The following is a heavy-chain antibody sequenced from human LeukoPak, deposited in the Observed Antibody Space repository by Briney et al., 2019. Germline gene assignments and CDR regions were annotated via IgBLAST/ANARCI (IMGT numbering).Heavy chain of an antibody. V-gene: IGHV1-18*01. J-gene: IGHJ4*02. CDR2: ISAYNGNT. D-gene: IGHD3-16*01. Sequence: ASVKVSCKASGYAFSSYGISWVRQAPGQGLEWMGWISAYNGNTNYAQKFQGRVTMTTDTSTSTAYMELRSLRSDDTAVYYCARTAPQVVITFVYWGQGTLVTVSS. CDR3: ARTAPQVVITFVY. CDR1: GYAFSSYG.